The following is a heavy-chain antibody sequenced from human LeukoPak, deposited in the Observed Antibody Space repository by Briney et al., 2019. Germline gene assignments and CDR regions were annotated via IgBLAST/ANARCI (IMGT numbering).Heavy chain of an antibody. J-gene: IGHJ5*02. CDR1: GGSISSSSYY. D-gene: IGHD3-22*01. V-gene: IGHV4-39*07. CDR2: IYYSGST. Sequence: PSETLSLTCTVSGGSISSSSYYWGWIRQPPGKGLEWIGSIYYSGSTNYNPSLKSRVTISVDTSKNQFSLKLSSVTAADTAVYYCARGGYYYESSGPRLIGWFDPWGQGTLVTVSS. CDR3: ARGGYYYESSGPRLIGWFDP.